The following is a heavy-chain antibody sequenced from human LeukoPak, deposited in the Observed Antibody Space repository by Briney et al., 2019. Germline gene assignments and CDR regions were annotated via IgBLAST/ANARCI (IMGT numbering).Heavy chain of an antibody. Sequence: PSETLSLTCTVSGGSISSGGYSWSWIRQHPRKGLEWIGYIYYSGSTYYNPSLKSRVTISVDTSKNQFSLKLSSVTAADTAVYYCARLSPNTVTIDYWGQGTLVTVSS. D-gene: IGHD4-17*01. V-gene: IGHV4-61*08. J-gene: IGHJ4*02. CDR3: ARLSPNTVTIDY. CDR2: IYYSGST. CDR1: GGSISSGGYS.